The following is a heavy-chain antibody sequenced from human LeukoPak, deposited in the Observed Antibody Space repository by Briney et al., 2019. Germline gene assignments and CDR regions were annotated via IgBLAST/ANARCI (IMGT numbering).Heavy chain of an antibody. Sequence: SETLSLTCTVSGGSIGSYYWSWIRQPAGKGLEWIGRIHSSTSKNYNPSIKSRVTMSLDTSKNQFSLEVDSVTAADTAIYYCAREAVDYGSGSLDYWGQGTLVAVSS. V-gene: IGHV4-4*07. CDR2: IHSSTSK. D-gene: IGHD3-10*01. CDR3: AREAVDYGSGSLDY. CDR1: GGSIGSYY. J-gene: IGHJ4*02.